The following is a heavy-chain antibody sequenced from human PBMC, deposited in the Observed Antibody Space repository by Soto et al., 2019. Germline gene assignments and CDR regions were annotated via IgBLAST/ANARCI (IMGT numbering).Heavy chain of an antibody. CDR1: GFTFSSSW. D-gene: IGHD2-21*01. V-gene: IGHV3-74*01. Sequence: EVQLVESGGGLVQPGGSLRLSCVVSGFTFSSSWMHWVRQGPGKGLVWVSRMNPDGSAINYADSVKGRFTTSRDNAKNILYLQMNSLRAEDTAVYYCAREGGDGYNLLNWFDPWGQGTLVTVSS. CDR3: AREGGDGYNLLNWFDP. CDR2: MNPDGSAI. J-gene: IGHJ5*02.